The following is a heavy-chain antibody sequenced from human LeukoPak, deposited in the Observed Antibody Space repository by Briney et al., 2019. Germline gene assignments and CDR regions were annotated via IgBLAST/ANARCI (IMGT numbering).Heavy chain of an antibody. CDR2: ISSSSSYI. J-gene: IGHJ6*03. Sequence: GGSLRLSCAASGFTFSSYSMNWVRQAPGKGLEWVSSISSSSSYIYYADSVKGRFTISRDNAKNSLYLQMNSLRAEDTAVYYCARHSSDGYYYMDVWGKGTTVTISS. V-gene: IGHV3-21*01. CDR1: GFTFSSYS. D-gene: IGHD3-10*01. CDR3: ARHSSDGYYYMDV.